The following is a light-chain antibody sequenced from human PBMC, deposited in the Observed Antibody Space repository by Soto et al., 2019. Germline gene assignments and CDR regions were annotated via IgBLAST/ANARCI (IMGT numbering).Light chain of an antibody. CDR3: SSYTSSSTLYV. V-gene: IGLV2-14*01. J-gene: IGLJ1*01. CDR2: DVT. Sequence: QCALTQPASVSGSPGQSITISCTGTSVNVGDNNYVSWYQQHPGKAPKLMIYDVTHRPSGISNRFSGSKSGNTASLTISGLQAEDEADYYCSSYTSSSTLYVFGTGTKLTVL. CDR1: SVNVGDNNY.